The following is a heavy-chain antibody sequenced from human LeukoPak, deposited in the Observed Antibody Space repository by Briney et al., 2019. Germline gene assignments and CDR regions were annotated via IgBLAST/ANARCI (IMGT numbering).Heavy chain of an antibody. CDR2: VNHSGTA. V-gene: IGHV4-34*01. CDR3: ASLNPFSGRRNAFDI. J-gene: IGHJ3*02. D-gene: IGHD1-26*01. CDR1: GGSFSGYY. Sequence: SETLSLTCAVHGGSFSGYYWSWLRQPPGQGLEWIGEVNHSGTARYNPSLESRVTISVDTSKSQSSLNVYFVTAADTAVYYCASLNPFSGRRNAFDIWGQGAMVTVSS.